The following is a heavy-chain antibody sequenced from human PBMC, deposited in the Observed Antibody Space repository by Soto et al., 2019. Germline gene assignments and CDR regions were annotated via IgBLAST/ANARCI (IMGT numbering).Heavy chain of an antibody. V-gene: IGHV3-30-3*01. D-gene: IGHD4-17*01. J-gene: IGHJ4*02. CDR2: ISYDGSNK. CDR1: GFTFSSYA. Sequence: QVQLVESGGGVVQPGRSLRLSCAASGFTFSSYAMHWVRQAPGKGLEWVAVISYDGSNKYYADSVKGRFTISRDNSKNTLDLQMNGLRAEDTAVYYCARERGKGAYGDYGVGYWGQGTLVTVSS. CDR3: ARERGKGAYGDYGVGY.